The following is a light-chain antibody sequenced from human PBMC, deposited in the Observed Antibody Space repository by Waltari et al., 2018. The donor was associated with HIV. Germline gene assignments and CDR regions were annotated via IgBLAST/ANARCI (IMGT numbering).Light chain of an antibody. Sequence: QSVLTQPPSVSEAPRKSVTISCSGSSSNIGKNAVNWFQQLPGKAPKLLIYYDDLLPSGVSDRFSGSKSGTSASLAISGLQSEDEADYYCVTWDDSLKGYVFGAGTKVTVL. CDR1: SSNIGKNA. CDR2: YDD. V-gene: IGLV1-36*01. CDR3: VTWDDSLKGYV. J-gene: IGLJ1*01.